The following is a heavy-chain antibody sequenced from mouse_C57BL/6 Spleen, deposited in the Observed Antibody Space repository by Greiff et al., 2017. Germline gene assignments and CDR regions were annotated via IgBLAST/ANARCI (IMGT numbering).Heavy chain of an antibody. V-gene: IGHV1-15*01. CDR2: IDSETGGT. CDR3: TYYGSSYYFAD. D-gene: IGHD1-1*01. Sequence: QVQLKQSGAELVRPGASVTLSCKASGYTFTDYEMHWVKQTPVHGLEWIGAIDSETGGTSYNQKFKGKAILTADKSSSTAYMELRSLTSEDSAVYYCTYYGSSYYFADWGRGTTLSVTS. J-gene: IGHJ2*01. CDR1: GYTFTDYE.